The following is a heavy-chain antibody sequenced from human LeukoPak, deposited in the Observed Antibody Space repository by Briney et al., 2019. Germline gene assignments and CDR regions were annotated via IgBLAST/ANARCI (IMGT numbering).Heavy chain of an antibody. CDR1: GFTFSSYS. CDR3: ARDSTYYYDSSGYPPDY. V-gene: IGHV3-21*01. J-gene: IGHJ4*02. CDR2: ISSSSSYR. D-gene: IGHD3-22*01. Sequence: GGSLRLSCAASGFTFSSYSMNWVRQAPGKGLEWVSSISSSSSYRYYADSVKGRFTTTRDNAKNSLYLQMNSLRAEDTAVYYCARDSTYYYDSSGYPPDYWGQGPLVTVSS.